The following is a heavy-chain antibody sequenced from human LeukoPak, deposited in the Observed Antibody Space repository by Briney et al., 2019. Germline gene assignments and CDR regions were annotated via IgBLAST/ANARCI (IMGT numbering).Heavy chain of an antibody. J-gene: IGHJ4*02. CDR3: AKGQAGDYVGVDY. Sequence: GRSLGLSCAASGFTFSSYGMHWVRQAPGKGLEWVAVIWYDGSNKYYADSVKGRFTISRDNSKNTLYLQMNSLRAEDTAVYYCAKGQAGDYVGVDYWGQGTLVTVTS. CDR2: IWYDGSNK. V-gene: IGHV3-33*06. CDR1: GFTFSSYG. D-gene: IGHD4-17*01.